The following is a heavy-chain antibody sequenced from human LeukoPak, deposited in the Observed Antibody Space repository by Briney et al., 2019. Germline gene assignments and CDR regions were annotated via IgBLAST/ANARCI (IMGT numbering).Heavy chain of an antibody. D-gene: IGHD2-2*01. CDR3: AKGVACSSTSCSAFDY. CDR2: ISYDGSNK. J-gene: IGHJ4*02. CDR1: GFTFSSYA. V-gene: IGHV3-30-3*01. Sequence: GRSLRLSCAASGFTFSSYAMHWVRQAPGKGLEWVAVISYDGSNKYYADSVKGRFTISRDNSKNTLYLQMNSLRAEDTAVYYCAKGVACSSTSCSAFDYWGQGTLVTVSS.